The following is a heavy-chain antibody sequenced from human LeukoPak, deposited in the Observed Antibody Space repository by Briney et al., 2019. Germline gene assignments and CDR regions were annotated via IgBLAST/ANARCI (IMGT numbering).Heavy chain of an antibody. J-gene: IGHJ5*02. CDR2: TYYRSKWYN. V-gene: IGHV6-1*01. Sequence: SQTLSLTCAISGDSVSSNSAAWNWIRQSPSRGLEWLGRTYYRSKWYNDYAVSVKSRITINPDTSKNQFSLQLNSVTPEDRAVYYCARGPSYDSSGYGNWFDPWGQGTLVTVSS. CDR1: GDSVSSNSAA. D-gene: IGHD3-22*01. CDR3: ARGPSYDSSGYGNWFDP.